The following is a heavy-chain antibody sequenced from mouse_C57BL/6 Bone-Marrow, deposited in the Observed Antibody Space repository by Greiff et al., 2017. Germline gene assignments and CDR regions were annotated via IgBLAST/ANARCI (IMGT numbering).Heavy chain of an antibody. CDR1: GFTFSNYW. D-gene: IGHD2-1*01. Sequence: EVQLQQSGGGLVQPGGSMKLSCVASGFTFSNYWMNWVRQSPEKGLEWVAQIRLKSDNYATHYAESVKGRFTISRDDSNSSVYLQMNNVRAEDTGIYYCTGGGNYDAMDYWGQGTSVTVSS. V-gene: IGHV6-3*01. J-gene: IGHJ4*01. CDR2: IRLKSDNYAT. CDR3: TGGGNYDAMDY.